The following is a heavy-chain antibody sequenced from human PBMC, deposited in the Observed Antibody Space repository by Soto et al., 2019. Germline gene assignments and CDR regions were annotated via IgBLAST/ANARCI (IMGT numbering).Heavy chain of an antibody. V-gene: IGHV1-69*02. J-gene: IGHJ4*02. CDR1: GGTFSSYT. CDR2: TIPILGIA. D-gene: IGHD2-21*02. CDR3: ANPPPPHRGSADYY. Sequence: QVQLVQSGAEVKKHGSSVKVSCKASGGTFSSYTISWVRQAPGQGLEWMGRTIPILGIANYAQKFQGRVTLNEDKSTNTDYIELRRPKTDDTADYYGANPPPPHRGSADYYWSQGTLVTVYS.